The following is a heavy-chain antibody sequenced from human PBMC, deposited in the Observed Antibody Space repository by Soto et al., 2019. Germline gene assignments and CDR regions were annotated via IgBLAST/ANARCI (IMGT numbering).Heavy chain of an antibody. CDR3: ARLPSIFGVAHDAFDI. Sequence: GESLKSSCKGSGYSFSGYWIGWVRQVPGKGLEWMGFIYPGDSDIRYSPSFQGQVTISADKSISTAYLQWSSLKASDTAVYYCARLPSIFGVAHDAFDIWGHGTMVTVSS. D-gene: IGHD3-3*01. V-gene: IGHV5-51*01. J-gene: IGHJ3*02. CDR1: GYSFSGYW. CDR2: IYPGDSDI.